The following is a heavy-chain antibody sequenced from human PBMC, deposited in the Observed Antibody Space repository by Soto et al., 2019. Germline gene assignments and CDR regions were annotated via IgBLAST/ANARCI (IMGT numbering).Heavy chain of an antibody. J-gene: IGHJ4*02. Sequence: SVKVSCKASGGTLSSYTFSWVRQAPGQGLEWMGRIIPNLGITNYAQKFQGRITIIVDKSTSTAYMELSSLRSEDTAVYYCARDKGYCSGASCPDFDYWGQGTRVTVSS. D-gene: IGHD2-15*01. CDR2: IIPNLGIT. CDR3: ARDKGYCSGASCPDFDY. CDR1: GGTLSSYT. V-gene: IGHV1-69*04.